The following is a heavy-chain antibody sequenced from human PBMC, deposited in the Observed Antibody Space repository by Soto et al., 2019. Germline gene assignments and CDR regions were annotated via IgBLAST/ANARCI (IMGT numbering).Heavy chain of an antibody. CDR2: ITPFTGNT. J-gene: IGHJ6*02. D-gene: IGHD6-13*01. CDR3: ASEAAGSGRHGMDV. CDR1: GYTFTYRY. V-gene: IGHV1-45*02. Sequence: QMQLVQSGAEVKKTGSSVKVSCKASGYTFTYRYLHWVRQAPGQALEWMGWITPFTGNTNYAQKFQDRVTITRDRSMSTAYMELSSLRSEDTAMYYCASEAAGSGRHGMDVWGQGTTVTVSS.